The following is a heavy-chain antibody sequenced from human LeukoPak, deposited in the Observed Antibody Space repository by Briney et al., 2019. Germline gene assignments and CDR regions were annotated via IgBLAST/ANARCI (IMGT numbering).Heavy chain of an antibody. V-gene: IGHV4-34*01. CDR3: ARVPNPNVVDTNDY. CDR2: INHSGST. D-gene: IGHD5-18*01. CDR1: GGSFSGYY. Sequence: SETLSLTCAVYGGSFSGYYWSWIRQPPGKGLEWIGEINHSGSTNYNPSLKSRVTISVDTSKNQFSLKLSSVTAADTAVYYCARVPNPNVVDTNDYWGQGTLSPSPQ. J-gene: IGHJ4*02.